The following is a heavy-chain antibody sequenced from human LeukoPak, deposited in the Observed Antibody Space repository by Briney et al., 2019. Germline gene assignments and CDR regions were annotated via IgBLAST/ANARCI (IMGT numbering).Heavy chain of an antibody. CDR2: IIPIFGTA. Sequence: SVKVSCKASGGTFSSYAISWVRQAPGQGLQWMGGIIPIFGTANYAQKFQGRVTITADESTSTAYMELSSLRSEDTAVYYCARLDYYGSGSYQNWFDPWGQGTLVTVSS. D-gene: IGHD3-10*01. V-gene: IGHV1-69*13. J-gene: IGHJ5*02. CDR1: GGTFSSYA. CDR3: ARLDYYGSGSYQNWFDP.